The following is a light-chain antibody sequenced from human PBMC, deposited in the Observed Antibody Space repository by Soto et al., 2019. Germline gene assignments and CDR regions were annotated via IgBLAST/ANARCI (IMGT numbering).Light chain of an antibody. CDR1: QTVRNNY. V-gene: IGKV3-20*01. J-gene: IGKJ4*01. CDR2: DAS. Sequence: EFVLTQSPGALSLSPGERATLSCRASQTVRNNYLAWYQQKPGQAPRLLIYDASSRATGIPDRFSGGGSGTDFTLRISRLEPEDSAVYYCQQYGSSPTFGGGTKVDIK. CDR3: QQYGSSPT.